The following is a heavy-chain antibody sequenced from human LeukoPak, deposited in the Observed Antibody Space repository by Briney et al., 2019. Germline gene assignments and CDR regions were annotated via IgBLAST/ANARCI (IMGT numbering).Heavy chain of an antibody. CDR2: IKEDGSAK. CDR1: GFTYSTHW. D-gene: IGHD3-3*01. CDR3: ASGYLDDFWSGHF. Sequence: GGSLRLSCVASGFTYSTHWMSWVRQVPGKGLEWVANIKEDGSAKYYVDSVKGRFTISRDNAKKSLYLQMNSLRAEDSAVYYCASGYLDDFWSGHFWGQGTQVTVSS. J-gene: IGHJ4*02. V-gene: IGHV3-7*01.